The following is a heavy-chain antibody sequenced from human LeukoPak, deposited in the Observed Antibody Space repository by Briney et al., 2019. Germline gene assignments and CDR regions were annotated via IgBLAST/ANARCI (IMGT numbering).Heavy chain of an antibody. CDR1: GGSISSSSYY. D-gene: IGHD3-9*01. V-gene: IGHV4-39*01. CDR2: IYYSGST. J-gene: IGHJ3*02. Sequence: SETLSLTCTVPGGSISSSSYYWGWIRQPPGKGLEWIGSIYYSGSTYYNPSLKSRVTISVDTSKNQFSLKLSSVTTADTAVYYCASHYYDILTGSTPDAFDIWGQGTMVTVSS. CDR3: ASHYYDILTGSTPDAFDI.